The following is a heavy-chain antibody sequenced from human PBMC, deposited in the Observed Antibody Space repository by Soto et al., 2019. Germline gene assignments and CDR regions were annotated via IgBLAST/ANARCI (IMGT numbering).Heavy chain of an antibody. CDR2: INAGFGAT. CDR3: AIENWGPGGHYFDY. Sequence: QVQLEQSGAEVKKPGSSVKVSCKASGDTFGTYAISWMRRAPGQSLEWMGQINAGFGATDLAQMFQGRVTITADKSTTSVYMELSSLRSDDTAVYYCAIENWGPGGHYFDYWGQGTLVTVSS. CDR1: GDTFGTYA. D-gene: IGHD7-27*01. V-gene: IGHV1-69*06. J-gene: IGHJ4*02.